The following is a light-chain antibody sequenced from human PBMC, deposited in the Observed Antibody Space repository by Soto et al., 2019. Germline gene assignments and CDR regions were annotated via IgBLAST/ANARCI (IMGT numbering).Light chain of an antibody. V-gene: IGKV1-9*01. CDR1: QDIRNY. CDR3: QQLRSYPST. Sequence: IQLTQSPSSLSASVGDRVTVTCRASQDIRNYLAWYQQKPGKAPKLLICEASTLYIGVPSRFSGSGSGTDFNRTISVLQPEDFAAYYCQQLRSYPSTVGGGTKVEI. CDR2: EAS. J-gene: IGKJ4*02.